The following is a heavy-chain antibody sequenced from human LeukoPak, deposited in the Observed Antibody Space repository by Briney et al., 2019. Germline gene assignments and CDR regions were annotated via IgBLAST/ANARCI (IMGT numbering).Heavy chain of an antibody. Sequence: PSETLSLTCTVSGGSISSGGYSWSWIRQPPGKGLEWIGYIYHSGSTYYNPSLKSRVTISVDRSKNQFSLKLSSVTAADTAVYYCARDQGIIRSCSGGSCPLAYWGQGTLVTVSS. V-gene: IGHV4-30-2*01. CDR3: ARDQGIIRSCSGGSCPLAY. D-gene: IGHD2-15*01. CDR1: GGSISSGGYS. J-gene: IGHJ4*02. CDR2: IYHSGST.